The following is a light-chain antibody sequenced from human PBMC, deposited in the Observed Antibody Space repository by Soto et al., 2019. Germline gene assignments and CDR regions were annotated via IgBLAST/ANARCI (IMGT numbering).Light chain of an antibody. Sequence: QSALTQPPSASGSPGQSVAISCTGTSSDVGAYNSVSWYQQHPGKAPKLLIYEVSKRPSGVPDRFSGSKSGNTASLTVSGLQAEDEADYYCAAWDDSLNGRLFGTGTKLTVL. CDR2: EVS. V-gene: IGLV2-8*01. CDR1: SSDVGAYNS. J-gene: IGLJ1*01. CDR3: AAWDDSLNGRL.